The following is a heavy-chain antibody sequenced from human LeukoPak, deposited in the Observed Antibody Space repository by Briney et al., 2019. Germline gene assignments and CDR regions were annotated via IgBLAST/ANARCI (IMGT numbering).Heavy chain of an antibody. CDR3: ARDKVVGATLFDY. V-gene: IGHV3-7*01. CDR1: GFTFSSYW. Sequence: PGGSLRLSCAASGFTFSSYWMSWVRQAPGKGLEWVANIKQDGSDKYYVDSVKGRLTISRDNAKNSVYLQMNSLRAEDTAVYYCARDKVVGATLFDYWGQGTLVTVSS. J-gene: IGHJ4*02. CDR2: IKQDGSDK. D-gene: IGHD1-26*01.